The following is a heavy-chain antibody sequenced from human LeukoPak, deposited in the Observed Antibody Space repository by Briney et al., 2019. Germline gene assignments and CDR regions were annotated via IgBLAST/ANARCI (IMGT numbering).Heavy chain of an antibody. Sequence: GGSLRLSCAASGFTFSTYGMHWVRQAPGKGLEWVAVIWYDGSNKYYADSGKGRFTISRDNSKNTLYLQMNSLRAEDTAVYYCARDQAAMKSYYYYGMDVWGKGTTVTVSS. J-gene: IGHJ6*04. CDR2: IWYDGSNK. V-gene: IGHV3-33*01. CDR1: GFTFSTYG. CDR3: ARDQAAMKSYYYYGMDV. D-gene: IGHD5-18*01.